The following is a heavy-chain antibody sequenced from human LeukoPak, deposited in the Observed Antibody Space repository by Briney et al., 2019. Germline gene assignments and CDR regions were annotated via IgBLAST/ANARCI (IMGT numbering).Heavy chain of an antibody. CDR1: GFTFSSYS. Sequence: GGSLRLSCAASGFTFSSYSMNWVRQAPGKGLEWVSSISSSSSYIYYADSVKGRFTISRDNAKNSLYLQMNSLRAEDTAVYYCARGERGLYCSSTSCYPVLGGQGTLVTVSS. D-gene: IGHD2-2*01. V-gene: IGHV3-21*01. J-gene: IGHJ4*02. CDR3: ARGERGLYCSSTSCYPVL. CDR2: ISSSSSYI.